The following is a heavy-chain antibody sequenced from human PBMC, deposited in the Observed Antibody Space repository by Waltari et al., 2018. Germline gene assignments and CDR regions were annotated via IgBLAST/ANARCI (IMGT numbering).Heavy chain of an antibody. CDR1: GGTFSSYA. D-gene: IGHD2-2*01. CDR2: IIPCFGTA. V-gene: IGHV1-69*12. Sequence: QVQLVQSGAEVKKPGSSVKVSCKASGGTFSSYAISWVRQAPGQGLEWMGGIIPCFGTANYAQKFQGRVTITADESTGTAYMELSGLRSEDTAVYYCARMPAAVVGWFDPWGQGTLVTVSS. J-gene: IGHJ5*02. CDR3: ARMPAAVVGWFDP.